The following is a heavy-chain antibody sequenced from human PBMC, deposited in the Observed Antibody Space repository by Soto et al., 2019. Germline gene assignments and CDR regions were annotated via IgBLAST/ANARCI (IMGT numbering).Heavy chain of an antibody. J-gene: IGHJ6*04. Sequence: GASVKVSCKASGYTFTSSGISWVRQAPGQGLEWMGWISAYNGNTNYARKLQGRVTMTTDTSGRTAYMELRSLRSDDTAAYYCATRTRGLRANYYGRDGWGKGTTVTVCS. CDR1: GYTFTSSG. CDR3: ATRTRGLRANYYGRDG. V-gene: IGHV1-18*01. CDR2: ISAYNGNT. D-gene: IGHD4-17*01.